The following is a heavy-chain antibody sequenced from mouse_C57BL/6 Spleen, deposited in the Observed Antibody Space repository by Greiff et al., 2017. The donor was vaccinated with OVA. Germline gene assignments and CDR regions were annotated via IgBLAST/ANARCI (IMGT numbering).Heavy chain of an antibody. CDR3: TRGRGYFDD. V-gene: IGHV1-15*01. Sequence: QVQLQQSGAELVRPGASVTLSCKASGYTFTDYEMHWVKQTPVHGLEWIGAIDPETGGTAYNQKFKGKAILTADKSSSTAYMELRSLTSEDSAVYYCTRGRGYFDDWGQGTTLTVSS. J-gene: IGHJ2*01. CDR1: GYTFTDYE. CDR2: IDPETGGT.